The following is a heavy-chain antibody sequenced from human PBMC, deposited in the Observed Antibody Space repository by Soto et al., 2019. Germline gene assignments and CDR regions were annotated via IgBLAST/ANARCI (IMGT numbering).Heavy chain of an antibody. V-gene: IGHV4-4*02. CDR3: ARVVLTITRGAFDA. D-gene: IGHD3-9*01. CDR1: GGSISSSHW. CDR2: ISHSGTS. Sequence: QVQLQESGPGLVKPSGTLSLTCAVSGGSISSSHWWTWVRQSPGKGLEYIGEISHSGTSNSNPSLKRRVTLSVDKSKNHLSLTLTSVTAADTAVYYCARVVLTITRGAFDAWGQGTLVIVSS. J-gene: IGHJ3*01.